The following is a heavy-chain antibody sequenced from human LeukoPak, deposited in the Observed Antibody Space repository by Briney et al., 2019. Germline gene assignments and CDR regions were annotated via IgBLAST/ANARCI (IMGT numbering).Heavy chain of an antibody. CDR2: IQYDGTNK. J-gene: IGHJ4*02. D-gene: IGHD3-10*01. CDR1: GFTFRTYG. V-gene: IGHV3-30*02. CDR3: ARSLTMVRAYDY. Sequence: GGSLRLSCAASGFTFRTYGMHWVRQAPGKGLEWVTFIQYDGTNKYYADSVKGRFTISRDNSKNTVFLHMSSLRTEDTAVYYCARSLTMVRAYDYWGQGTLVTVSS.